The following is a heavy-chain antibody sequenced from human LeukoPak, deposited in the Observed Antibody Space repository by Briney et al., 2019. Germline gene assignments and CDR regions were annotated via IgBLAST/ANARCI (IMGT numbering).Heavy chain of an antibody. D-gene: IGHD2-2*02. J-gene: IGHJ4*02. CDR3: ARLVVPATIGDY. CDR2: ISAYNGNT. Sequence: ASVTLSFTASAYTFTTYGISWVGQAPGQGLEWMGWISAYNGNTNYSQKLQGRVTITTDTSTSTGYMGLRSLRSDGTAVYYCARLVVPATIGDYWGEGTLVTVSS. CDR1: AYTFTTYG. V-gene: IGHV1-18*01.